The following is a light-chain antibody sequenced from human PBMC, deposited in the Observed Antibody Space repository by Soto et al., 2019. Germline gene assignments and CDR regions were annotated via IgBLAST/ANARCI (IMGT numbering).Light chain of an antibody. CDR1: SSNIGAGYD. J-gene: IGLJ3*02. V-gene: IGLV1-40*01. CDR3: QSYDSSLFWV. Sequence: QSVLTQPPSVSGAPGQRVTISCTGSSSNIGAGYDVHWYQQLPGTAPKLLIYGNSNRPSGVPDRFSGSKSGTSASLAITGLQADDEADYYCQSYDSSLFWVFGGGTKLTVL. CDR2: GNS.